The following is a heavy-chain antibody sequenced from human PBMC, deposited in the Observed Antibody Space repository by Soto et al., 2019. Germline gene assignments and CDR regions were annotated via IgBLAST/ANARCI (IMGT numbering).Heavy chain of an antibody. CDR2: INAGNGNT. CDR3: VRFMVRGVIGP. D-gene: IGHD3-10*01. CDR1: GYTFTSYA. J-gene: IGHJ5*02. V-gene: IGHV1-3*01. Sequence: ASVKVSCKASGYTFTSYAMHWVRQAAGQRLEWMGWINAGNGNTKYSQKFQGRVTITRDTSASTAYMELSSLRSEDTAVYHCVRFMVRGVIGPWGQGTLVTVSS.